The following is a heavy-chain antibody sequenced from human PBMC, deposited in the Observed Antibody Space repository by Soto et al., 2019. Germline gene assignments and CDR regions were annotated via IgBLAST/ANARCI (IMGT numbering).Heavy chain of an antibody. J-gene: IGHJ6*02. Sequence: GGSLRLSCAASGFTFSSYSMNWVRQAPGKGLEWVSSISSSSSYIYYADSVKGRFTISRDNAKNSLYLQMNSLRAEDTAVYYCARGGSQRYYYYYGMDVWGQGTTVTVSS. V-gene: IGHV3-21*03. CDR1: GFTFSSYS. CDR2: ISSSSSYI. CDR3: ARGGSQRYYYYYGMDV. D-gene: IGHD6-6*01.